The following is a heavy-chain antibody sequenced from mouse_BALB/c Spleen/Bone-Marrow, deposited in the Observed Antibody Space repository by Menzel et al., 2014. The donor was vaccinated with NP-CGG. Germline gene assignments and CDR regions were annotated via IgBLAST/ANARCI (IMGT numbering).Heavy chain of an antibody. CDR3: ARGGYFGNAFAY. CDR1: GYTFTNFD. V-gene: IGHV1S56*01. Sequence: QVQLQQSGPELVKPGALVKISCKASGYTFTNFDISWVQQRPGQELEWIGWIYPGDGTTKYTEKFKGKASLTTDKSSSTAYMQLNSLTSDNSAVYFCARGGYFGNAFAYWGQGTLVSVSA. J-gene: IGHJ3*01. CDR2: IYPGDGTT. D-gene: IGHD2-1*01.